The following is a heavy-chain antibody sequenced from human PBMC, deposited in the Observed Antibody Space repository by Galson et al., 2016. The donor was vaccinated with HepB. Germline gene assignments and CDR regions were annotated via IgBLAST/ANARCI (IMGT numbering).Heavy chain of an antibody. Sequence: SMIPSCAGSRGTGGSSWWHWGRQVPGKGLVMVARTIPAGRDAGHAGSVKGRFTISRDNAKNTLYLQMNTLRAEDTAVYYCARDYLTYTGSYLYSWGQGTLVTVSS. CDR3: ARDYLTYTGSYLYS. CDR2: TIPAGRDA. CDR1: RGTGGSSW. J-gene: IGHJ4*02. D-gene: IGHD1-26*01. V-gene: IGHV3-74*01.